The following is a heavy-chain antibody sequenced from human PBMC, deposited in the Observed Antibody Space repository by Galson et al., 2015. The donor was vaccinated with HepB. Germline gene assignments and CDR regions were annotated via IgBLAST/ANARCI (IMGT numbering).Heavy chain of an antibody. J-gene: IGHJ4*02. CDR3: AMEGGIRPDY. CDR2: IDPGDSYT. Sequence: QSGAEVKKPGESLRISCKGSGYSFTSYWITWVRQMPGKGLEWMAAIDPGDSYTNYSPSFQGHVTISADKSISTAYLQWSSLNASDTGMYYCAMEGGIRPDYWGQGTLVTVSS. CDR1: GYSFTSYW. V-gene: IGHV5-10-1*01. D-gene: IGHD3-16*01.